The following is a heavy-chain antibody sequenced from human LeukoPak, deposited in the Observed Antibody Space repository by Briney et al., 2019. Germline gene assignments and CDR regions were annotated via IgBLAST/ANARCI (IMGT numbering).Heavy chain of an antibody. V-gene: IGHV4-30-4*08. CDR3: AREWIYKLVVDY. J-gene: IGHJ4*02. D-gene: IGHD5-12*01. CDR2: IYYSGST. Sequence: SQTLSLTCTVSGGSISSGDYYWSWIRQPPGKGLEWIGYIYYSGSTYYNPSLKSRVTISVDTSKNQFSLKLSSVTAADTAVYYCAREWIYKLVVDYWGQGTLVTVSS. CDR1: GGSISSGDYY.